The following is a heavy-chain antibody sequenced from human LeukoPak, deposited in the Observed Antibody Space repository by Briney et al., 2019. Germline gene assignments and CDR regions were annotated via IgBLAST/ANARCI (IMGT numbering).Heavy chain of an antibody. Sequence: SSETLSLTCTVSGGSISSYYWSWIRQPPGKGLEWIGYIYYSGSTNYNPSLKSRVTISVDTSKNQFSLKLSSVTAADTAVYYCARGELLDAFDIWGQGTMVTVSS. V-gene: IGHV4-59*01. J-gene: IGHJ3*02. CDR2: IYYSGST. CDR3: ARGELLDAFDI. CDR1: GGSISSYY. D-gene: IGHD1-7*01.